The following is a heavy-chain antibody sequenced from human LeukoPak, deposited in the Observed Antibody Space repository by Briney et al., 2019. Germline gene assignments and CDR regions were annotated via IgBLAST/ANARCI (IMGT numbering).Heavy chain of an antibody. J-gene: IGHJ5*02. CDR3: ARDRLRLGYERTNWFDR. Sequence: GASVKVSCKPSGYTFTGYYIHWVRQAPGQGLEWMGWTNPNSGGTNYAQTFQGRVTMTRDTSISTVYMELSRLRSDDTAVYYCARDRLRLGYERTNWFDRWGQGTLVTVSS. D-gene: IGHD2-15*01. CDR1: GYTFTGYY. CDR2: TNPNSGGT. V-gene: IGHV1-2*02.